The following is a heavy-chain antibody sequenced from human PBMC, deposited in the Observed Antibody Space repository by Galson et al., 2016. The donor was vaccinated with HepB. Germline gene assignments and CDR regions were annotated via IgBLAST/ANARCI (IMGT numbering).Heavy chain of an antibody. Sequence: SLRLSCAASGFTFSTYGMHWVRQAPGKGLEWVALISYDGKSESYADSVKGRVTISRDDSENTLYLQVNSLGAEDTAVYFCAKDTSWVLDFWGQGILDTVSS. CDR2: ISYDGKSE. CDR1: GFTFSTYG. CDR3: AKDTSWVLDF. V-gene: IGHV3-30*18. D-gene: IGHD3-16*01. J-gene: IGHJ4*02.